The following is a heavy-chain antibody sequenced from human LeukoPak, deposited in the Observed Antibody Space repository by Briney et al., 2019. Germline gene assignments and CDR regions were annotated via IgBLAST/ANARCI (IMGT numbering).Heavy chain of an antibody. V-gene: IGHV4-39*01. CDR1: GGSISSSSYY. CDR2: IYYSGST. Sequence: SETLSLTCTVSGGSISSSSYYWGWLRQPPGKGLEWIGSIYYSGSTYYNPSLKSRVTISVDTSKNQFSLKLSSVTAADTAVYYCARQKMAAAGWFDPWGQGTLVTVSS. CDR3: ARQKMAAAGWFDP. D-gene: IGHD6-13*01. J-gene: IGHJ5*02.